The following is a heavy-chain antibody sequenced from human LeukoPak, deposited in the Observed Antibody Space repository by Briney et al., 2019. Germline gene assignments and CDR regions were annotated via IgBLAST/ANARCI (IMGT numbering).Heavy chain of an antibody. CDR1: GGSISSGSYY. Sequence: PSETLSLTCTVSGGSISSGSYYWSWIRQPAGKGLEWIGRIYTSGSTNYNPSLKSRVTISVDTSKNQFSLKLSSVTAADTAVYYCARDIVAYSSGWYPWFDPWGQGTLVTVSS. CDR2: IYTSGST. D-gene: IGHD6-19*01. V-gene: IGHV4-61*02. CDR3: ARDIVAYSSGWYPWFDP. J-gene: IGHJ5*02.